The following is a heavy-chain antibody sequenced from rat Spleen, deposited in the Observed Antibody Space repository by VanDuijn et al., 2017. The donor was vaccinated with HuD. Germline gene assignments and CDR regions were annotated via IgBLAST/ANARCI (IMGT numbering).Heavy chain of an antibody. Sequence: EVQLVESGGGLVQPGRSLKLSCAASGFTFSDYNMAWVRQAPKKGLEWVASITTSGGNTYYRDSVKGRFTVSRDNAKSTLYLQMASLRSEDTATYYCASDSRYTPYWGQGVMVTVSS. CDR1: GFTFSDYN. CDR3: ASDSRYTPY. V-gene: IGHV5-25*01. J-gene: IGHJ2*01. D-gene: IGHD1-1*01. CDR2: ITTSGGNT.